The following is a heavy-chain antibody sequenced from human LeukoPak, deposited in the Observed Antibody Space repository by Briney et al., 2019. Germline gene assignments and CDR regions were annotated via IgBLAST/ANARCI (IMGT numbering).Heavy chain of an antibody. Sequence: TGGSLRLFCAASGFTFSNCAMNWVRQAPGKGLEWVSGISGSGDRTHYADSVKGRFIIFRDNSKNTLHLQMGSLRAEDTAVYYCAKASDDFWSGPEFDPWGQGTLVTVSS. V-gene: IGHV3-23*01. CDR1: GFTFSNCA. D-gene: IGHD3-3*01. CDR3: AKASDDFWSGPEFDP. J-gene: IGHJ5*02. CDR2: ISGSGDRT.